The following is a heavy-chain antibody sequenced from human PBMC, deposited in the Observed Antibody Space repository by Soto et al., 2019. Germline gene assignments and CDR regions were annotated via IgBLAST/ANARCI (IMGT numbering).Heavy chain of an antibody. CDR2: ISDIST. Sequence: GGSLRLSCAASGIDFSSYIMNWVRQAPGKGLEWVSGISDISTYYEPSVKGRFTISTDKAKSTLFLQMKRLRAEDTAVYSCAKSTLWEPLDGMDVWGQGTTVTVSS. V-gene: IGHV3-23*01. CDR1: GIDFSSYI. CDR3: AKSTLWEPLDGMDV. J-gene: IGHJ6*02. D-gene: IGHD1-26*01.